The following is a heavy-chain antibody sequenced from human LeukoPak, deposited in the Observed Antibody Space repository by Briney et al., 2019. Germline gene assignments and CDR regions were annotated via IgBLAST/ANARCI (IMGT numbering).Heavy chain of an antibody. CDR3: ARGRLMEQYSSSSDGYFDY. J-gene: IGHJ4*02. CDR2: IYHGGNI. Sequence: SGTLSLTCAVSGVSISSGNWWTWVRQPPGKGLEWIGEIYHGGNINYSPSLKSRVTISIDKSKNQLSLNLNSVTAADTAVYYCARGRLMEQYSSSSDGYFDYWGQGTLVTVSS. CDR1: GVSISSGNW. D-gene: IGHD6-6*01. V-gene: IGHV4-4*02.